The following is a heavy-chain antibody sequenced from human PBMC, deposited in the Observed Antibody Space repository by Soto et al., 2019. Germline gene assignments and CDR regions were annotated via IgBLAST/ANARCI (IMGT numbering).Heavy chain of an antibody. CDR2: INAGNGNT. V-gene: IGHV1-3*01. CDR1: GYTFTSYA. D-gene: IGHD5-12*01. J-gene: IGHJ4*02. Sequence: QVHLVQSGAEVKKPGASVKVSCKASGYTFTSYAMHWVRQAPGQRLEWMGWINAGNGNTEYSQKFQGRVTITRDTSASTAYMELRSLRSEDTAVYYCARDHKVGGYATSCDYWGQGTLVTVSS. CDR3: ARDHKVGGYATSCDY.